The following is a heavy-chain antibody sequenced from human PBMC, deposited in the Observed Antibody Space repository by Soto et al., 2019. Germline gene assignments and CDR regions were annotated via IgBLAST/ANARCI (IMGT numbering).Heavy chain of an antibody. J-gene: IGHJ4*02. D-gene: IGHD3-22*01. CDR3: AKEARITMIVVVITTFDY. CDR2: ISGSGGST. V-gene: IGHV3-23*01. CDR1: GFTFSSYA. Sequence: PGGSLRLSCAASGFTFSSYAMSWVRQAPGKGLEWVSAISGSGGSTYYADSVKGRFTISRDNSKNTLYLQMNSLRAEDTAVYYCAKEARITMIVVVITTFDYWGQGTMVTVYS.